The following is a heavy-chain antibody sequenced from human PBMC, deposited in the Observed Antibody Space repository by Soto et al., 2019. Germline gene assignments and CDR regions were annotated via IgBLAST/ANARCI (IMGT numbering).Heavy chain of an antibody. Sequence: PSETLSLTCTVSGVSISSGGYYWRWIRPHPGKGLEWIGYIYYSGSTYYNPSLKSRVTISVDTSKNQFSLKLSSVTAADTAVYYCARWPQLEPRFDYWGQGTLVTVSS. CDR1: GVSISSGGYY. D-gene: IGHD1-1*01. CDR2: IYYSGST. J-gene: IGHJ4*02. V-gene: IGHV4-31*03. CDR3: ARWPQLEPRFDY.